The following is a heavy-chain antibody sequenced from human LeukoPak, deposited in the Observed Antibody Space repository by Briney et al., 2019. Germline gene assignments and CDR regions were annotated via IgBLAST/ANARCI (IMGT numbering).Heavy chain of an antibody. V-gene: IGHV5-51*01. CDR3: ARGPFHYGSSGYYYVPDY. J-gene: IGHJ4*02. CDR2: IYPGDSDT. CDR1: GYSFTSYW. Sequence: GESLKISCKGSGYSFTSYWIGWVRQMPGKGLEWMGIIYPGDSDTRYSPSFQGQVTISADKSISTAYLQWSSLKASDTAMYYCARGPFHYGSSGYYYVPDYWGQGTLVTVSS. D-gene: IGHD3-22*01.